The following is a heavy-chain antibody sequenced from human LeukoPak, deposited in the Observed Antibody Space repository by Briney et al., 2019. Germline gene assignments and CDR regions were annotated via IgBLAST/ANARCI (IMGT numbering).Heavy chain of an antibody. CDR3: ARDNELGYCSSTSCPFGMDV. CDR2: IYSGGST. CDR1: GVTVSSNY. Sequence: PGGSLRLSCAASGVTVSSNYMSWVRQAPGKGLEWVSVIYSGGSTYYADSVKGRFTISRDNSKNTLYLQVNSLRAEDTAVYYCARDNELGYCSSTSCPFGMDVWGQGTTVTVSS. J-gene: IGHJ6*02. V-gene: IGHV3-53*01. D-gene: IGHD2-2*01.